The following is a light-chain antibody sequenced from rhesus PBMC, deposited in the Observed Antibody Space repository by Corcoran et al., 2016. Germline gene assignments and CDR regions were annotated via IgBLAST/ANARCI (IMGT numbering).Light chain of an antibody. CDR3: QQGNSHPWT. V-gene: IGKV1-32*02. J-gene: IGKJ1*01. CDR2: STA. CDR1: QDIANY. Sequence: DIQMSQSPSSLSASVGDRVTITCRASQDIANYLSWYQQKAGKAPKLLIYSTASLESGVPSRFSGSGSGTEFTLTISSLQPEDFATYYCQQGNSHPWTFGQGTKVDIK.